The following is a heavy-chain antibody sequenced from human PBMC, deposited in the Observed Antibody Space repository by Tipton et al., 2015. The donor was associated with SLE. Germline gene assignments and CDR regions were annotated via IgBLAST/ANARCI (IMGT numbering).Heavy chain of an antibody. Sequence: TLSLTCAVYGGSFSGYYWSWIRQPPGKGLEWIGEINHSGSTNYNPSLKSRVTISVDTSKNQFSLKLSSVTAADTAAYFCARGVRYSSGQSAFDIWGQGTMVSVSS. CDR3: ARGVRYSSGQSAFDI. CDR1: GGSFSGYY. J-gene: IGHJ3*02. D-gene: IGHD6-25*01. CDR2: INHSGST. V-gene: IGHV4-34*01.